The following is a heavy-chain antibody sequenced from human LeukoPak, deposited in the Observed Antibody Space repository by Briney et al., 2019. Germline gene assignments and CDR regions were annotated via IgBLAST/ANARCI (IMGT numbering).Heavy chain of an antibody. CDR3: ARDRGSTTVVTPGDFDY. J-gene: IGHJ4*02. V-gene: IGHV3-7*01. Sequence: GGSLRLSCAASGFTFSSYWMSWVRQAPGKGLEWVANIKQDGSEKYYVDSVKGRFTISRDNAKNSLYLQMNSLRAEDTAVYYCARDRGSTTVVTPGDFDYWGQGTLVTVSS. CDR1: GFTFSSYW. CDR2: IKQDGSEK. D-gene: IGHD4-23*01.